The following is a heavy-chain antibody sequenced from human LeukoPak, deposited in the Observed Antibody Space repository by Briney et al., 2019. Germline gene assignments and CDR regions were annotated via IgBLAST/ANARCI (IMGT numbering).Heavy chain of an antibody. Sequence: ASVKVSCKASGYAFTSYYIHWVRQAPGQGLEWMGIINPSGGSTSYAQKFQGRVTMTRDTSTSTVYMELSSLRSEDTAVYYCALDIVATIDYWGQGTLVTVSS. D-gene: IGHD5-12*01. J-gene: IGHJ4*02. CDR1: GYAFTSYY. CDR3: ALDIVATIDY. V-gene: IGHV1-46*01. CDR2: INPSGGST.